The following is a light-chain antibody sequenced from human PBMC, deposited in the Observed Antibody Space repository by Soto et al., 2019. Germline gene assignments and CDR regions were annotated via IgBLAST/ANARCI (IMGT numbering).Light chain of an antibody. V-gene: IGKV1-9*01. CDR3: RHLNSYPIT. J-gene: IGKJ5*01. Sequence: DIQLTQSPSFLSASVGDRVTITCRASQDISNYLAWYQQKPGKAPKLLIYAASALENGVPSSFSGSGSGTDFTLTISSLQPEDFATYYCRHLNSYPITFGQGTRLEIK. CDR1: QDISNY. CDR2: AAS.